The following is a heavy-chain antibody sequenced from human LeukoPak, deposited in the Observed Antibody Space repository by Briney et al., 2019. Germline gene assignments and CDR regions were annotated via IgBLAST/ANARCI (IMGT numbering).Heavy chain of an antibody. CDR1: GGSISSYY. D-gene: IGHD5-18*01. CDR3: ARTAWIQLWFAFDY. J-gene: IGHJ4*02. CDR2: IYYSGST. V-gene: IGHV4-59*01. Sequence: PSETLSLTCTVSGGSISSYYWSWIRQPPGKGLEWIGYIYYSGSTNYNPSLKSRVTISVDTSKNQFSLKLSSVTAADTAVYYCARTAWIQLWFAFDYWGQGTPVTVSS.